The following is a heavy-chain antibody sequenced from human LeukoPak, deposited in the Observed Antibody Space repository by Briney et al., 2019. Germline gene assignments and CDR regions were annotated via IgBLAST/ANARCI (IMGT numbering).Heavy chain of an antibody. Sequence: SETLSLTCTVSGGSISSYYWSWIRQPAGKGLEWIGRIYTSGSTNYNPSLKSRVTMSVDTSKSQFSLKLSSVTAADTAVYYCARNRCSSTSCYSFREGWFDPWGQGTLVTVSS. CDR3: ARNRCSSTSCYSFREGWFDP. CDR1: GGSISSYY. V-gene: IGHV4-4*07. D-gene: IGHD2-2*01. CDR2: IYTSGST. J-gene: IGHJ5*02.